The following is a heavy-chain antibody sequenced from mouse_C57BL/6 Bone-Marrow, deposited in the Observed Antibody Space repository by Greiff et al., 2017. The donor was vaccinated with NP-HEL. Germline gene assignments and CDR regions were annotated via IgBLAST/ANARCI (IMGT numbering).Heavy chain of an antibody. J-gene: IGHJ3*01. CDR2: IDPETGGT. CDR3: TRGGLRRPWFAY. CDR1: GYTFTDYE. D-gene: IGHD2-4*01. V-gene: IGHV1-15*01. Sequence: VKLMESGAELVRPGASVTLSCKASGYTFTDYEMHWVKQTPVHGLEWIGAIDPETGGTAYNQKFKGKAILTADKSSSTAYMELRSLTSEDSAVYYCTRGGLRRPWFAYWGQGTLVTVSA.